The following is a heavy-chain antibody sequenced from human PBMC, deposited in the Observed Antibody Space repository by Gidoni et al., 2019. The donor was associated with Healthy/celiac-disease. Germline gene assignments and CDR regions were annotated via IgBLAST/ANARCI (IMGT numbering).Heavy chain of an antibody. CDR2: ISYDGSNK. CDR1: GFTFSSYA. J-gene: IGHJ4*02. D-gene: IGHD3-22*01. Sequence: QVQLVESGGGVVQPGRSLRLSCAASGFTFSSYARHWVRQAPGKGLEWVAVISYDGSNKYYADSVKGRFTISRDNSKNTLYLQMNSLRAEDTAVYYCARGQLITMIVELGYYFDYWGQGTLVTVSS. V-gene: IGHV3-30-3*01. CDR3: ARGQLITMIVELGYYFDY.